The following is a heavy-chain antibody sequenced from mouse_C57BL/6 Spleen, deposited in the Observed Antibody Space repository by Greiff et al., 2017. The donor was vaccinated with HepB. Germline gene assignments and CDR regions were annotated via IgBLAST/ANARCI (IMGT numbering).Heavy chain of an antibody. CDR3: ARYLGGFAY. D-gene: IGHD3-3*01. V-gene: IGHV1-18*01. J-gene: IGHJ3*01. CDR1: GYTFTDYN. CDR2: INPNNGGT. Sequence: VHVKQSGPELVKPGASVKIPCKASGYTFTDYNMDWVKQSHGKSLEWIGDINPNNGGTIYNQKFKGKATLTVDKSSSTAYMELRSLTSEDTAVYYCARYLGGFAYWGQGTLVTVSA.